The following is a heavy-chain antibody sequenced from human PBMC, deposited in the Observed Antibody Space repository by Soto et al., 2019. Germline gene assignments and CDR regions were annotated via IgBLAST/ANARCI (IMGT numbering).Heavy chain of an antibody. CDR3: ARDEGQIGYYYYGLDV. CDR1: GFTFSSYG. D-gene: IGHD3-10*01. CDR2: IWYDGSNK. J-gene: IGHJ6*02. V-gene: IGHV3-33*01. Sequence: GGSLRLSCAASGFTFSSYGMHWVRQAPGKGLDWVAVIWYDGSNKYYADSVKGRFTISRDNSKNTLYLQMNSLRAEDSAVYYCARDEGQIGYYYYGLDVWGQGTTVTVSS.